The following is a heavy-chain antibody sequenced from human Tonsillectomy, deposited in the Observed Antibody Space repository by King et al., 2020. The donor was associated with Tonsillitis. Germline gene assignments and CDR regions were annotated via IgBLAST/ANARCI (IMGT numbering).Heavy chain of an antibody. V-gene: IGHV1-2*02. D-gene: IGHD5-18*01. CDR3: AKERYGGGYNYGTLDH. Sequence: QLVQSGAEVKKPGASVKVSFKASGYTFTGPYIHWVRQAPGQGLEWMGWISPNSCGTNYAQKFQGRVTMTRDTSISTADMGLSGLRSDDTAVYYCAKERYGGGYNYGTLDHWGQGTLVTVPS. CDR1: GYTFTGPY. J-gene: IGHJ5*02. CDR2: ISPNSCGT.